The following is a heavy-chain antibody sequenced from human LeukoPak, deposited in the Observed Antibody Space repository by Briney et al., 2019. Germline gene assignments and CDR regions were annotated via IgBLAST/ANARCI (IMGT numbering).Heavy chain of an antibody. J-gene: IGHJ5*02. CDR2: IIYSGT. CDR1: GFTLNDYY. V-gene: IGHV3-11*01. D-gene: IGHD3-10*01. CDR3: AGGYGSGSFSA. Sequence: GGSLRLSCAASGFTLNDYYMSWIRQAPGKGLELIAYIIYSGTSYADSVKGRFTIPRDNAESSLYLQMNSLRVEDTALYYCAGGYGSGSFSAWGQGTLVTVSS.